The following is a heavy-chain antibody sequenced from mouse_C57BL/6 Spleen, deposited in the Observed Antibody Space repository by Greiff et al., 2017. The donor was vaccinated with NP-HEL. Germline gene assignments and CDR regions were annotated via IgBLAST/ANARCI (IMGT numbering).Heavy chain of an antibody. CDR2: INPNYGTT. V-gene: IGHV1-39*01. CDR3: ARSAYYSNYLDV. CDR1: GYSFTDYN. J-gene: IGHJ1*03. Sequence: EVQLQQSGPELVKPGASVKISCKASGYSFTDYNMNWVKQSNGKSLEWIGVINPNYGTTSYNQKFKGKATLTVDQSSSTAYMQLNSLTSEDSAVXYFARSAYYSNYLDVWGTGTTVTVAS. D-gene: IGHD2-5*01.